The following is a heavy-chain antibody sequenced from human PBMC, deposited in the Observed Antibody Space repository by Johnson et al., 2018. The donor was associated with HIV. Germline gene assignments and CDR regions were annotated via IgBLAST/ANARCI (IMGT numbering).Heavy chain of an antibody. Sequence: QMQLVESGGGVVQPGRSLRLSCAASGFTFSTYAMHWVRQAPGKGLEWVAVISYDGSTKYYADSVKGRFTISRDNSKNTLYLQMNSQRAEDTAVYYCARDRCSSTSCIDAFDIWGQGTMVTVSS. J-gene: IGHJ3*02. CDR2: ISYDGSTK. D-gene: IGHD2-2*01. CDR3: ARDRCSSTSCIDAFDI. CDR1: GFTFSTYA. V-gene: IGHV3-30*04.